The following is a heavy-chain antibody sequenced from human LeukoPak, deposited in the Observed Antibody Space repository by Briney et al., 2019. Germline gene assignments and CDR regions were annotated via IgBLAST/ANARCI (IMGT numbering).Heavy chain of an antibody. V-gene: IGHV1-69*04. CDR3: AREATTVTYYYYGMDV. Sequence: ASVKVSCKASGGTFSSYAISWVRQAPGQGLEWMGRIIPILGIANYAQKFQGRVTITADKSTSTAYMELSSLRSEDTAVYYCAREATTVTYYYYGMDVWGRGTTVTVSS. CDR1: GGTFSSYA. D-gene: IGHD4-17*01. CDR2: IIPILGIA. J-gene: IGHJ6*02.